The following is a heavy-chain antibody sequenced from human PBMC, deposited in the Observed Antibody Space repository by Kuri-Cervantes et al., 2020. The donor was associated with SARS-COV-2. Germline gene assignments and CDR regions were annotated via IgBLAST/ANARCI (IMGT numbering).Heavy chain of an antibody. D-gene: IGHD1-26*01. V-gene: IGHV3-33*01. CDR2: IWFDGSQT. Sequence: GESLKISCAASGIMFSDYSMHWVRQSPGKGLEWLAFIWFDGSQTYYSDSVKGRFTISRDNSNNTLYLQMNSLRVEDTAMYYCARRESGSYFGFLDSWGQGILVTVSS. CDR3: ARRESGSYFGFLDS. CDR1: GIMFSDYS. J-gene: IGHJ4*02.